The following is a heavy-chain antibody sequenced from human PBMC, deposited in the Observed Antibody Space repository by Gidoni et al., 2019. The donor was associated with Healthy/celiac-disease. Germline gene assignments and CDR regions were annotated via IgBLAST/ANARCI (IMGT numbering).Heavy chain of an antibody. V-gene: IGHV4-31*03. CDR2: IYYSGNT. Sequence: QVQLQESGPGLVKPSQTLSLTCTVSGGSISSGDYYWSWIRQHPGKGLEWIGYIYYSGNTYYNPSLKSRVTISVDTSKNQFSLRLTSVTAADTAVYYCARCYGDYGVDYWGQGTLVTVSS. D-gene: IGHD4-17*01. CDR3: ARCYGDYGVDY. J-gene: IGHJ4*02. CDR1: GGSISSGDYY.